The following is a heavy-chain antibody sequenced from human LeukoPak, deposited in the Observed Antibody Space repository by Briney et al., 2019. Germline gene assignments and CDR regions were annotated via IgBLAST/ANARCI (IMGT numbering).Heavy chain of an antibody. V-gene: IGHV1-18*01. D-gene: IGHD2-2*01. CDR3: ARDEGYCSSTTCSPYFDY. CDR2: ISAYNGNT. CDR1: GYTFTSYG. J-gene: IGHJ4*02. Sequence: GASVKVSCKASGYTFTSYGISWVRQAPGQGLEWMGWISAYNGNTDYAQKLQGRVAMTTDTSTSTAYMELRSLRSDDTAAYYCARDEGYCSSTTCSPYFDYWGQGTLVTVSS.